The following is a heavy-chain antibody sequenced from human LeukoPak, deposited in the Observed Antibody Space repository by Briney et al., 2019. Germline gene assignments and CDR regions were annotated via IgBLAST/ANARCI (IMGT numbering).Heavy chain of an antibody. V-gene: IGHV3-48*01. CDR2: ISSSSSTI. D-gene: IGHD3-3*01. CDR3: AKSVVYYDFWSLPNDY. CDR1: GFTFNSYN. J-gene: IGHJ4*02. Sequence: GGSLRLSCAASGFTFNSYNMNWVRQAPGKGLERVSYISSSSSTIYYADSVKGRFTISRDNAKNSLYLQMNSLRAEDTAVYYCAKSVVYYDFWSLPNDYWGQGTLVTVSS.